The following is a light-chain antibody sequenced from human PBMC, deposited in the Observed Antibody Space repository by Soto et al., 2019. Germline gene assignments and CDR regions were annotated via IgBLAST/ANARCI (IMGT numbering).Light chain of an antibody. CDR2: EVS. V-gene: IGLV2-18*02. Sequence: QSALTQPPSVSGSPGPSVAISCTGTSSDVGSYNRVSWYQQPPGAAPKLMIYEVSNRPSGVPDRFSGSKSGNTASLTISGLQAEDEADYYCNSYTGSSTYVFGTGTKLTVL. CDR1: SSDVGSYNR. CDR3: NSYTGSSTYV. J-gene: IGLJ1*01.